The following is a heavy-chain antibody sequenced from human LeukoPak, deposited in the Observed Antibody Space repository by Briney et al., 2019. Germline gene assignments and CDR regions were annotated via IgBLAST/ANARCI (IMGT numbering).Heavy chain of an antibody. CDR2: ISGSGGNT. CDR3: ARGYSSSAGLGGY. D-gene: IGHD6-6*01. Sequence: GGSLRLSCAASGFTFSSYAMSWVRQAPGKGLEWVSTISGSGGNTYYADSVKGRFTTSRDNSKNTLYLQMNSLRAEDTGVYYCARGYSSSAGLGGYWGQGTLVTVSS. J-gene: IGHJ4*02. V-gene: IGHV3-23*01. CDR1: GFTFSSYA.